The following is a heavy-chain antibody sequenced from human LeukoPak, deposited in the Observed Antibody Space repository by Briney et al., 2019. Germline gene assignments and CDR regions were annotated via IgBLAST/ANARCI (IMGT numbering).Heavy chain of an antibody. Sequence: SETPSLTCTVSGGSISSYYWSWIRQPAGKGLEWIGRIYTSGSTNYNPSLKSRVTMSVDTSKNQFSLKLSSVTAADTAVYYCARDTYYYDSSGYWWFDPWGQGTLVTVSS. CDR2: IYTSGST. CDR1: GGSISSYY. D-gene: IGHD3-22*01. J-gene: IGHJ5*02. CDR3: ARDTYYYDSSGYWWFDP. V-gene: IGHV4-4*07.